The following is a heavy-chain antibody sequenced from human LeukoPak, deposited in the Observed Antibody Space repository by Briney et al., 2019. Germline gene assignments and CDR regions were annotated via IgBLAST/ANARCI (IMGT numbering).Heavy chain of an antibody. V-gene: IGHV3-7*01. J-gene: IGHJ4*02. CDR3: ARGIVVVVGASDHFDY. Sequence: PGGSLRLSCVASGFTFSTYWMNWVRQAPGKGLDRVGTISPDGSDKYYVDSVKGRFTISRDNAKTSLYLQINSLRADDTALYFCARGIVVVVGASDHFDYWGQGTLITVSS. CDR2: ISPDGSDK. CDR1: GFTFSTYW. D-gene: IGHD2-15*01.